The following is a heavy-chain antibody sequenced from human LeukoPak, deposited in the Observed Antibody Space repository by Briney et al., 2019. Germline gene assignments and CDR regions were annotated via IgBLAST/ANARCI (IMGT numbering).Heavy chain of an antibody. D-gene: IGHD2-2*02. CDR2: IYTSGST. J-gene: IGHJ3*02. Sequence: SETLSLTCTVSGGSISSGSYYWSWIRQPAGKGLEWIGRIYTSGSTNYNPSLKSRVTISVDTSKNQFSLKLSSVTAADTAVYYCASQGINTDQLLYGGAFDIWGQGTMVTVSS. CDR1: GGSISSGSYY. CDR3: ASQGINTDQLLYGGAFDI. V-gene: IGHV4-61*02.